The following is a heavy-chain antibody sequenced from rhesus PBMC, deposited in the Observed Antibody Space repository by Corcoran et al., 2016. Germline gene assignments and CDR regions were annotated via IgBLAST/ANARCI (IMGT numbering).Heavy chain of an antibody. V-gene: IGHV4-122*02. J-gene: IGHJ4*01. Sequence: QVQLQESGPGLVKPSETLSLTCAVSGYSISGYYWSWIRQAPGKGLEWIGYITYMVSTDYNPSLKGRVTISRDTAKNQCSLKLSSVTAADTAVYYCAGGYSSDWDYFDYWGQGVLVTVSS. CDR1: GYSISGYY. CDR2: ITYMVST. CDR3: AGGYSSDWDYFDY. D-gene: IGHD6-31*01.